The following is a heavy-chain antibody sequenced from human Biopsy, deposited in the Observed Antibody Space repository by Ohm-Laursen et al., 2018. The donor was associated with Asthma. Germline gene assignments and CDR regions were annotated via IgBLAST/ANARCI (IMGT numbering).Heavy chain of an antibody. J-gene: IGHJ4*02. V-gene: IGHV1-69*01. Sequence: SSVKVSCKVSGGTFNSDAISWVRQAPGQGLEWMGGIIPIFGTPSYAQNFQSRLTITADDSTSTVYMELSSLRSEDTAMYYCARSYCGGDCFSPFDYWGQGTLVTVSS. D-gene: IGHD2-21*01. CDR3: ARSYCGGDCFSPFDY. CDR1: GGTFNSDA. CDR2: IIPIFGTP.